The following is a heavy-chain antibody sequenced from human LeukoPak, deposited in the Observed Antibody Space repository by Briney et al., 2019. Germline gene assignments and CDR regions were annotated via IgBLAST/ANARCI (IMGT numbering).Heavy chain of an antibody. CDR1: GFTFSSYW. V-gene: IGHV3-7*01. Sequence: PGGSLRLSCAASGFTFSSYWMSWVRQAPGKGLEWVANMKEDGSKQYYVDSVKGRFTIPRDNAKNSLYLQMNSLRAEDTAVYYCARILTGYDAFDYWGQGTLVTVSS. J-gene: IGHJ4*02. CDR3: ARILTGYDAFDY. D-gene: IGHD3-9*01. CDR2: MKEDGSKQ.